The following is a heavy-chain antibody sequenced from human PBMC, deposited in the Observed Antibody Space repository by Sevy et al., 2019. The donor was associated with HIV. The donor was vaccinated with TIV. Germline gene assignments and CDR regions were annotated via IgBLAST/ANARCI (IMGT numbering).Heavy chain of an antibody. CDR3: ARNIAAADRNFDY. J-gene: IGHJ4*02. D-gene: IGHD6-13*01. Sequence: SETLSLTCAVSGGSISSSNWWSWVRQPPGKGLEWIGEIYHSGNTNYNPSLKSRVTISVDKSKNQFSLKLSSVTAADTAVYYCARNIAAADRNFDYWGQGTMVTVSS. V-gene: IGHV4-4*02. CDR1: GGSISSSNW. CDR2: IYHSGNT.